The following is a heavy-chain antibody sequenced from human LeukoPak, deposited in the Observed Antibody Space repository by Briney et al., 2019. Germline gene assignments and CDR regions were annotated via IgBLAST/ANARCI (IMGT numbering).Heavy chain of an antibody. J-gene: IGHJ3*02. CDR2: INPNSGGT. Sequence: GASVKVSCKASGYTFTGYYMHWVRQAPGQGLEWMGWINPNSGGTNYAQKFQGWVTMTRDTSISTAYMELSRLRSDDTAVYYCARLRKAPASAFDIWGQGTMVTVSS. CDR1: GYTFTGYY. V-gene: IGHV1-2*04. CDR3: ARLRKAPASAFDI.